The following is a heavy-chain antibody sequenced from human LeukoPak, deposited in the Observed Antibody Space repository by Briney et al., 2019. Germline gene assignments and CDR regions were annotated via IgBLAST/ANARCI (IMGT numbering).Heavy chain of an antibody. Sequence: PSETLSLTCTVSGGSISSGDYYWSWIRQPPGKGLEWIGYIYYSGSTYYNPSLKSRVTISVDTSKNQFSLKLSSVTAADTAVYYCARSFWFYYDSSGYGFDYWGQGTLVTVSS. CDR3: ARSFWFYYDSSGYGFDY. CDR2: IYYSGST. V-gene: IGHV4-30-4*08. CDR1: GGSISSGDYY. J-gene: IGHJ4*02. D-gene: IGHD3-22*01.